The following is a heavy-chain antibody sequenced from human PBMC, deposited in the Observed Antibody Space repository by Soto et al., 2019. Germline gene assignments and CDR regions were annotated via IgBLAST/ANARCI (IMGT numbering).Heavy chain of an antibody. Sequence: EVQLLESGGGLVQPGGSLRLSCAASGFTFSSYAMSWVRQAPGKGLEWVSAISGSGGSTYYADSVKGRFTISRDNSKNTLYLQMNGLRAEDTAVYYCAKDSGGSGSYYPGRVGGAFDIWGQGTMVTVSS. CDR3: AKDSGGSGSYYPGRVGGAFDI. CDR2: ISGSGGST. CDR1: GFTFSSYA. V-gene: IGHV3-23*01. J-gene: IGHJ3*02. D-gene: IGHD3-10*01.